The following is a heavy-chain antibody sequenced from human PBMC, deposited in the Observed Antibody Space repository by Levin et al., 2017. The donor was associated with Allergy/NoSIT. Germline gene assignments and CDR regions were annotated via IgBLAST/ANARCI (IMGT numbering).Heavy chain of an antibody. CDR2: ISGSGGST. CDR3: AKQGSSYHFDY. D-gene: IGHD6-13*01. CDR1: GFTFRSSA. V-gene: IGHV3-23*01. Sequence: LSLPCAASGFTFRSSAMSWVRQAPGKGLEWVSAISGSGGSTYYADSVKGRFTISRDNSKNTLYLQMNSLRAEDTAVYYCAKQGSSYHFDYWGQGTLVTVSS. J-gene: IGHJ4*02.